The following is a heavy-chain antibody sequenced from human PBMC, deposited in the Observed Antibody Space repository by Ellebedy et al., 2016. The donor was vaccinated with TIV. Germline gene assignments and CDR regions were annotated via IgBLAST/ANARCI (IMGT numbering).Heavy chain of an antibody. Sequence: GESLKISCAASGFTFDDYAMHWVRQAPGKGLVWVSRINSDGSSTSYADSVKGRFTISRDNAKNTLYLQMNSLRAEDTAVYYCASPRRSRDGYNRDFDYWGQGTLVTVSS. J-gene: IGHJ4*02. D-gene: IGHD5-24*01. CDR2: INSDGSST. CDR1: GFTFDDYA. V-gene: IGHV3-74*01. CDR3: ASPRRSRDGYNRDFDY.